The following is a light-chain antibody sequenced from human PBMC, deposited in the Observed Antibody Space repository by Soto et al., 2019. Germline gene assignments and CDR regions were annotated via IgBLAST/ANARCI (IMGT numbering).Light chain of an antibody. CDR1: QSISSW. CDR2: DAS. J-gene: IGKJ5*01. Sequence: DIQMTQSPYTLSASVGDRVTITFRASQSISSWLAWYQQKPGKAPKLLIYDASSLESGVPSRFSGSGSGTEFTLTISSLQPDDFATYYCQQYNSYSIFGQGTRPEI. V-gene: IGKV1-5*01. CDR3: QQYNSYSI.